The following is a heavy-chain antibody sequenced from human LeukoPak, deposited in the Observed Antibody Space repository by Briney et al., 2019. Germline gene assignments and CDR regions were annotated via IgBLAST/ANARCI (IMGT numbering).Heavy chain of an antibody. J-gene: IGHJ4*02. Sequence: PSETLSLTCAVYGGSFSGYYWSWIRQPPGKGLEWIGEINHSGSTNYNPSLKSRVTISVDTSKNQFSLKLSSVTAADTAVYYCASLWELLRVGEFDYWGQGTLVTVSS. CDR3: ASLWELLRVGEFDY. V-gene: IGHV4-34*01. CDR2: INHSGST. D-gene: IGHD1-26*01. CDR1: GGSFSGYY.